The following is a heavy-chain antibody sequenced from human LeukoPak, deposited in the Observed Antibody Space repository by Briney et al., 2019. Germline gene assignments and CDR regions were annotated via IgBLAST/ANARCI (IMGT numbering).Heavy chain of an antibody. Sequence: SETLSLTCAVSGHSITSSSWWGWIRQPPGKGLEWIGEINHSGSTNYNPSLKSRVTISVDTSKNQFSLKLSSVTAADTAVYYCARGGRYDYVWGSYRPFDYWGQGTLVTVSS. J-gene: IGHJ4*02. CDR1: GHSITSSSW. CDR2: INHSGST. CDR3: ARGGRYDYVWGSYRPFDY. V-gene: IGHV4-4*02. D-gene: IGHD3-16*02.